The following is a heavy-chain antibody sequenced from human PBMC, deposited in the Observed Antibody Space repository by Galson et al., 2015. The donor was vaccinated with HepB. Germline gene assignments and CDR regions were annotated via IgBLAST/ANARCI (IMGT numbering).Heavy chain of an antibody. CDR1: GFTFSSFW. J-gene: IGHJ4*02. CDR3: ASSYGYGYGAF. D-gene: IGHD3-16*01. CDR2: IKEAGSEN. Sequence: SLRLSCAVSGFTFSSFWMSWVRQAPGKGLEWVANIKEAGSENYYVDSVKGRFTISRDNAENSLYLQMNSLRAGDTAVYYCASSYGYGYGAFWGPGTLVSAS. V-gene: IGHV3-7*03.